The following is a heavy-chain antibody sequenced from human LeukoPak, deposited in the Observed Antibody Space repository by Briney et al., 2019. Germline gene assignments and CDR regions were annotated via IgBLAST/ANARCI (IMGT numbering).Heavy chain of an antibody. CDR3: ANAGTDTMRGY. D-gene: IGHD3-22*01. Sequence: GGSLRLSCAASGLTFKNYAMTWVRQAPGKGLEWVSGISGSGDTTYYADSGKGRFTIFRDNPKNTLYLQMTSLRVGDTAVYYCANAGTDTMRGYWGPGTPVTVSS. V-gene: IGHV3-23*01. CDR1: GLTFKNYA. CDR2: ISGSGDTT. J-gene: IGHJ4*02.